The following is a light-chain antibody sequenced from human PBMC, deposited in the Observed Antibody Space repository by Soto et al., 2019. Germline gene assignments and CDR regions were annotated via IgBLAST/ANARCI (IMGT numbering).Light chain of an antibody. Sequence: DIQVTQSPSSPSPPVGHRIPITCRTSQTISRYLNWYQQKPGKAPKLLIYAASSLQSEVTSRFSGSGSGADYTLTISNLQREDFATYYCQQSYSNPITFGQGTRLEIK. J-gene: IGKJ5*01. CDR3: QQSYSNPIT. CDR1: QTISRY. V-gene: IGKV1-39*01. CDR2: AAS.